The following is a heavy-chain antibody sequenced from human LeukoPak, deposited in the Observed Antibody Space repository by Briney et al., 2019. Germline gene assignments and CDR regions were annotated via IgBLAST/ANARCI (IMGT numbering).Heavy chain of an antibody. V-gene: IGHV3-7*01. J-gene: IGHJ4*02. CDR3: ARGTWYGVY. D-gene: IGHD4-17*01. CDR2: IKKDGSEK. Sequence: GGSLRLSCVASGFTFTSDAMNWVRQAPGKGLERVATIKKDGSEKYYVDSVKGRFTISRDNAKNSLDLQMNSLRAEDTAVYYCARGTWYGVYWGQGTLVTVSS. CDR1: GFTFTSDA.